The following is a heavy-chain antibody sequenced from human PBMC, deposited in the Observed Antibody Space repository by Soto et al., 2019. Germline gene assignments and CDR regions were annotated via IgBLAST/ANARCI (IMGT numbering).Heavy chain of an antibody. D-gene: IGHD2-15*01. CDR1: GFTFSSYA. V-gene: IGHV3-23*01. Sequence: GGSLRLSCAASGFTFSSYAMSWVRQAPGKGLEWVSAISGSGGSTYYADSVKGRFTISRDNSKNTLYLQMNSLRAEDTAVYYYAKVTGYCSGGSCYKFDYWGQGTLVTVSS. CDR3: AKVTGYCSGGSCYKFDY. J-gene: IGHJ4*02. CDR2: ISGSGGST.